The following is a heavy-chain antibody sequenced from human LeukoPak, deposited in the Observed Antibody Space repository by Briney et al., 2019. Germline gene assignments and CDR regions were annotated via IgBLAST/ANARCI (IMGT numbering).Heavy chain of an antibody. J-gene: IGHJ3*02. V-gene: IGHV6-1*01. CDR3: AREAAFGIVVVITTIGAFDI. CDR1: GDSVSSNSAA. D-gene: IGHD3-22*01. CDR2: TYYRSKWYN. Sequence: SQTLSLTCAISGDSVSSNSAAWNWIRQSPSRGLEWLGRTYYRSKWYNDYAVSVKSRITINPDTSKNQFSLQLNSVTPEDTAVYYCAREAAFGIVVVITTIGAFDIWGQGTMVTVSS.